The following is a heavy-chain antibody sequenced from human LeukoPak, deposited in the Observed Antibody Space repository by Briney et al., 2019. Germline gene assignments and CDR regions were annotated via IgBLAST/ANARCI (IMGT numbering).Heavy chain of an antibody. CDR3: ARGDCDSSGYYFGTPLYYFDY. D-gene: IGHD3-22*01. V-gene: IGHV1-69*13. Sequence: GASVKVSCKASGGTFSSYAISWVRQAPGQGLEWMGGIIPIFGTADYAQKFQGRVTITADESTSTAYMELSSLRSEDTAVYYCARGDCDSSGYYFGTPLYYFDYWGQGTLVTVSS. CDR2: IIPIFGTA. J-gene: IGHJ4*02. CDR1: GGTFSSYA.